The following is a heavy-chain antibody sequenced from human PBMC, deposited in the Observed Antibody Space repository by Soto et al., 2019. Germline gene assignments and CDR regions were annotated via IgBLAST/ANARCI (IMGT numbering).Heavy chain of an antibody. Sequence: SVKVSCKASGGTFSSYTISWVRQAPGQGLEWMGRIIPILGIANYAQKFQGRVTITADKSTSTAYMELSSLRSEDTAVYYCARANQIGSRWFDPWGQGTLVTVSS. V-gene: IGHV1-69*02. CDR3: ARANQIGSRWFDP. CDR1: GGTFSSYT. D-gene: IGHD1-26*01. J-gene: IGHJ5*02. CDR2: IIPILGIA.